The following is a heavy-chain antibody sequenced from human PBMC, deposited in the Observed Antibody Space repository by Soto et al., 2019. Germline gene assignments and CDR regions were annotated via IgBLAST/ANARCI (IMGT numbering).Heavy chain of an antibody. CDR1: GFTFSNFW. V-gene: IGHV3-74*01. D-gene: IGHD4-17*01. CDR2: ASPDGSST. CDR3: ASHGSGDYFWFDP. J-gene: IGHJ5*02. Sequence: LRLSCAASGFTFSNFWVHWVRQAPGKGLVWVSRASPDGSSTSYADSVKGRFTISRDNAKNMLYMEMNSLRAEDTAVYYCASHGSGDYFWFDPWGQGTLVTVSS.